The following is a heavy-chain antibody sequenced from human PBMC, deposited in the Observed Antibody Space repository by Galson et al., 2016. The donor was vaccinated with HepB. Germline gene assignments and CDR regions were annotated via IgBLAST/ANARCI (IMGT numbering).Heavy chain of an antibody. CDR1: GFIFSSYG. D-gene: IGHD4-23*01. Sequence: SLRLSCAASGFIFSSYGMHWVRQAPGKGLEWVAVIWYDGSNKYYADPVKGRFTISRDNSKNRLYLQMNSLRAEDTAVYYCARPPRGGYGGNSLLRYYGMDVWGQGTTVTVSS. CDR2: IWYDGSNK. V-gene: IGHV3-33*01. J-gene: IGHJ6*02. CDR3: ARPPRGGYGGNSLLRYYGMDV.